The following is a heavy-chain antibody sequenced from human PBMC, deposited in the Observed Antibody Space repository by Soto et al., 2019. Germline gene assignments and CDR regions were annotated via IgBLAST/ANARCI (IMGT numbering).Heavy chain of an antibody. CDR2: ISYDGSNK. J-gene: IGHJ4*02. CDR3: AKWGGNSEWEY. V-gene: IGHV3-30*18. CDR1: GFTFSSYG. D-gene: IGHD5-12*01. Sequence: QVQLVESGGGVVQPGRSLRLSCAASGFTFSSYGLHWVRQAPGKGLEWVAVISYDGSNKYYADSVKGRFNISRDNSKNTLYLQMDSLRAEDTAVYYCAKWGGNSEWEYWGQGTLLTVSS.